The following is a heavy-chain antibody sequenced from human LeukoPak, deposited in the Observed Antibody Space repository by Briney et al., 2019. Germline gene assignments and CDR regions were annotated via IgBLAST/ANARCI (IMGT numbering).Heavy chain of an antibody. V-gene: IGHV3-7*05. CDR1: GLSFSSYW. Sequence: GGCLRLSRGASGLSFSSYWMSWVRQAPGKGLEWVGNINPDGSQKDYLDDVKGRFTISRDNARNSLFLQMSGLRADDTAVYYCARDIGRGWFDYWGQGTLVTVSS. CDR3: ARDIGRGWFDY. J-gene: IGHJ4*02. D-gene: IGHD2-15*01. CDR2: INPDGSQK.